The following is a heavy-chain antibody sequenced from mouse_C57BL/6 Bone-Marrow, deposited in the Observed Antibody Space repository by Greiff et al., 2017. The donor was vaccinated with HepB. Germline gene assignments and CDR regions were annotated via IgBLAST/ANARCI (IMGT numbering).Heavy chain of an antibody. V-gene: IGHV1-64*01. CDR3: ARESCSCAKDY. CDR1: GYTFTSYW. CDR2: IHPNSGST. J-gene: IGHJ4*01. Sequence: QVQLQQSGAELVKPGASVKLSCTASGYTFTSYWMHWVKQRPGQGLEWIGTIHPNSGSTNYNEKLKSKATLTVDKSSSTAYMQLSSLTSEDSAIYYCARESCSCAKDYWGQGTSVTVSS.